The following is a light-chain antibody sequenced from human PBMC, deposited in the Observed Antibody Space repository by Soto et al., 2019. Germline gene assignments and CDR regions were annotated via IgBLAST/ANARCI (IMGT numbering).Light chain of an antibody. V-gene: IGLV2-8*01. J-gene: IGLJ1*01. Sequence: QSVLTQPPSASGSPGQSVAISCTGTSSDVGGYNYVSWYQQHPGKAPKLMIYEVNKRPSGVPDRFSGSKSGNTASLTVSGLQAEDEADYYSFSYAGNSVYVCGTGTKVTVL. CDR2: EVN. CDR3: FSYAGNSVYV. CDR1: SSDVGGYNY.